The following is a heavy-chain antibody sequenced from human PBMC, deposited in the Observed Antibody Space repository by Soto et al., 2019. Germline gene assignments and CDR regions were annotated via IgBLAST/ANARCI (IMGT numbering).Heavy chain of an antibody. D-gene: IGHD2-2*01. CDR2: ISSSSSYI. Sequence: GGSLRLSCAASGFTFSSYSMNWVRQAPGKGLEWVSSISSSSSYIYYADSMKGRFTISRDNAKNSLYLQMNSLRAEDTAVYYCARDRGYCSSTSCSFVVWGQGTLVTVSS. CDR1: GFTFSSYS. CDR3: ARDRGYCSSTSCSFVV. V-gene: IGHV3-21*01. J-gene: IGHJ4*02.